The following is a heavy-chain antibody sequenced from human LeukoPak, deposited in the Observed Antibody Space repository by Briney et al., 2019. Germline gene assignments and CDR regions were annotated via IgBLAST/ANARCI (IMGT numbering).Heavy chain of an antibody. V-gene: IGHV3-23*01. J-gene: IGHJ4*02. CDR2: ISGSAVST. CDR3: AKDSGYSFGFDY. Sequence: GGSLRLSCAASGFTFSSYAITWVRQAPGKGLEWVSTISGSAVSTYYADSVKGRFTISRDNSKNTVYLQMNTLRAEDTAVYCCAKDSGYSFGFDYWGQGTLVTVSS. D-gene: IGHD5-18*01. CDR1: GFTFSSYA.